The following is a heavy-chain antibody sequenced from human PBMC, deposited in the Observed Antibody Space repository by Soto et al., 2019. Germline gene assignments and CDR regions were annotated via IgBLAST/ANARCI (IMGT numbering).Heavy chain of an antibody. J-gene: IGHJ6*02. CDR1: GYTFYSHS. V-gene: IGHV1-18*01. CDR2: INADYGNT. Sequence: QAQLVQSGAEVKKPGASAKVSCKASGYTFYSHSISWVRQAPGQGLEWMGRINADYGNTQYAQKFRGRVTMTTDTSTTTVYRELTNLRSDDTAVYYCARCIQGDYYYGMDVWGQGTTVTVSS. CDR3: ARCIQGDYYYGMDV. D-gene: IGHD5-18*01.